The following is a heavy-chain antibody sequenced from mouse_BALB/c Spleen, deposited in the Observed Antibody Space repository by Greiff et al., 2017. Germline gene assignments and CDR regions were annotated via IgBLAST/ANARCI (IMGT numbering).Heavy chain of an antibody. CDR2: ISSGGGST. J-gene: IGHJ3*01. D-gene: IGHD2-4*01. CDR1: GFAFSSYD. V-gene: IGHV5-12-1*01. Sequence: EVQGVESGGGLVKPGGSLKLSCAASGFAFSSYDMSWVRQTPEKRLEWVAYISSGGGSTYYPDTVKGRFTISRDNAKNTLYLQMSSLKSEDTAMYYCARPTMITTGGWFAYWGQGTLVTVSA. CDR3: ARPTMITTGGWFAY.